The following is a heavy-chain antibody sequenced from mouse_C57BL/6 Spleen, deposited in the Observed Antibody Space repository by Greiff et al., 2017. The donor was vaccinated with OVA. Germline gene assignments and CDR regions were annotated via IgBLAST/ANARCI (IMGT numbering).Heavy chain of an antibody. D-gene: IGHD2-5*01. Sequence: EVKLEESGPGLVKPSQSLSLTCSVTGYSITSGYYWNWIRQFPGNKLEWMGYISYDGSNNYNPSLKNRISLTRDTSKNQFFLKLNSVTTEDTATYYCAREEAYYSNSAWFAYWGQGTLVTVSA. CDR1: GYSITSGYY. CDR2: ISYDGSN. CDR3: AREEAYYSNSAWFAY. J-gene: IGHJ3*01. V-gene: IGHV3-6*01.